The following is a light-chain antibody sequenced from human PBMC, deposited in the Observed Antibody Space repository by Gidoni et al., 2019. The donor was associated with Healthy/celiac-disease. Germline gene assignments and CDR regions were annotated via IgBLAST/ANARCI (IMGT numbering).Light chain of an antibody. V-gene: IGKV1-5*01. CDR3: QQYNMYWT. CDR1: QSISSW. CDR2: DAS. Sequence: QATQSPSTLSASVGDRVTISCLASQSISSWLAWYQQKPGKAPKLLIYDASSLESGVPSRFIGRGSGTEFTLTNSSLQPDDFATHYCQQYNMYWTFGQGTKVEIK. J-gene: IGKJ1*01.